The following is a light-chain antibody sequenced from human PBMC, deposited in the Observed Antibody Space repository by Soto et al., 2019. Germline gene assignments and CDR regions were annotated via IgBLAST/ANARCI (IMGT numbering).Light chain of an antibody. CDR1: QSISSW. J-gene: IGKJ1*01. CDR2: KAS. Sequence: DIPMTQSPSTLSASVGDRVTNTCRASQSISSWLAWYQQKPGKAPKLLIYKASSLESGVPSRFSGSGSGTEFTLTISSLQPDDFATYYCQQYGTFGQGTKVEIK. CDR3: QQYGT. V-gene: IGKV1-5*03.